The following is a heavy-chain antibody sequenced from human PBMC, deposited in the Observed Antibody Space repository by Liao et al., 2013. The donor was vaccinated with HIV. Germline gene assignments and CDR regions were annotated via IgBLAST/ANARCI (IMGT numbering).Heavy chain of an antibody. CDR3: ARDLRWSTDAFDV. Sequence: QVQLRESGPGLLKPSETLSLTCTVSGGSLSGYYWSWVRQPAGQGLEWIGRIHSSGTTNYSPSLKSRVTMSRDSSKNLFSLTLTSVSAADTGIYYCARDLRWSTDAFDVWGLGTMVIVSS. J-gene: IGHJ3*01. CDR1: GGSLSGYY. D-gene: IGHD4-23*01. CDR2: IHSSGTT. V-gene: IGHV4-4*07.